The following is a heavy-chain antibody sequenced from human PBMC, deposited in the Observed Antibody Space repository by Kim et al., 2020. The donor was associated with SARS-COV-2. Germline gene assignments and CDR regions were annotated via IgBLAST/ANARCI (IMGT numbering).Heavy chain of an antibody. D-gene: IGHD3-10*01. V-gene: IGHV3-43*01. CDR3: AKDGPSGYYYYGMDV. Sequence: DSVKGRFAISRDNSKNSLYLQMNSLRTEDTALYYCAKDGPSGYYYYGMDVWGQGTTVTVSS. J-gene: IGHJ6*02.